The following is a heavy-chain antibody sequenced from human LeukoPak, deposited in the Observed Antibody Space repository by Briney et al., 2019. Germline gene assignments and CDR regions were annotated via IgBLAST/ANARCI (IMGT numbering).Heavy chain of an antibody. CDR3: ARGVGYYYYYMDV. J-gene: IGHJ6*03. V-gene: IGHV4-38-2*01. CDR1: GGSISSGYY. CDR2: IYHSGST. D-gene: IGHD3-3*01. Sequence: SETLSLTCAVSGGSISSGYYWGWIRQPPGKGLEWIGSIYHSGSTYYNPSLKSRVTISVDTSKNQFSLKLSSVTAADTAVYYCARGVGYYYYYMDVWGKGTTVTVSS.